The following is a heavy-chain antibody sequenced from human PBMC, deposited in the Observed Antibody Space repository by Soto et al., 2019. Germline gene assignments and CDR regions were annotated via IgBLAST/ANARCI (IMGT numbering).Heavy chain of an antibody. CDR1: GYSFTSYW. D-gene: IGHD4-17*01. V-gene: IGHV5-51*01. J-gene: IGHJ4*02. CDR3: ARRPGYGDSSLYFDS. Sequence: GESLKISCKGFGYSFTSYWIGWVRQMPVKGLEWMGIIYAGDSDTRYSPSFQGQVTISADKSISTAYLQWSSLRASDTAMYYCARRPGYGDSSLYFDSWGQGTLVTVSS. CDR2: IYAGDSDT.